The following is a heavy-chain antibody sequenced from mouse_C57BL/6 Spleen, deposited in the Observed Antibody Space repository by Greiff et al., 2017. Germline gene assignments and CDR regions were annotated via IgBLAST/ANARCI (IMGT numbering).Heavy chain of an antibody. V-gene: IGHV6-6*01. D-gene: IGHD1-1*01. CDR2: IRNKANNHAT. CDR3: TGDYGSSRYWYFDV. J-gene: IGHJ1*03. CDR1: GFTFSDAW. Sequence: EVKLMESGGGLVQPGGSMKLSCAASGFTFSDAWMDWVRQSPEKGLEWVAEIRNKANNHATYYAESVKGRFTISRDDSKSSGYLQMNSLKAEDTGIYYCTGDYGSSRYWYFDVWGTGTTVTVSS.